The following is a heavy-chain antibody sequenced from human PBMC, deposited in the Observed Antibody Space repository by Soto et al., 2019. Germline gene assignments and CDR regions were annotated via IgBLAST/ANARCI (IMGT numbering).Heavy chain of an antibody. CDR2: INHSGST. CDR3: ARGYCSGVSCSTMSPKSPNATWFAP. V-gene: IGHV4-34*01. CDR1: GGSFSGYY. D-gene: IGHD2-15*01. J-gene: IGHJ5*02. Sequence: SETLSLTCAVYGGSFSGYYWSWIRQPPGKGLEWIGEINHSGSTNYNPSLKSRVTISVDTSKNQFSLKLSSVTAADTAVYYCARGYCSGVSCSTMSPKSPNATWFAPWGQGTLVTVSP.